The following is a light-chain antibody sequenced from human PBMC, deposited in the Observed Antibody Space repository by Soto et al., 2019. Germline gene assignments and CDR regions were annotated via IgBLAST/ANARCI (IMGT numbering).Light chain of an antibody. CDR3: SSYAGSNDLI. Sequence: QSALTQPPSASGSPGQSVTISCTGTRDDIGIYNYVSWFQHHPGKAPRLIISEVTKRPSGVPDRFYGSKSGNTASLTVSGLQAEDEAVYYCSSYAGSNDLIFGGGTKVTVL. J-gene: IGLJ1*01. CDR2: EVT. V-gene: IGLV2-8*01. CDR1: RDDIGIYNY.